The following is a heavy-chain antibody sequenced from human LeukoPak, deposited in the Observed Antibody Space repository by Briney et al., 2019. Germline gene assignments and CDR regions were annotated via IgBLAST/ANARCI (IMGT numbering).Heavy chain of an antibody. CDR1: GGSMSGYY. CDR2: IHYSGST. D-gene: IGHD4-17*01. Sequence: PSETLSLTCAVSGGSMSGYYWNWIRQPPGKGLEWIGNIHYSGSTNYNPSLKSRVTITVETSKNQFSLKLSSVTAADTAVYYCVRTGGVTTVCDSWGQGNLVTVSS. V-gene: IGHV4-59*08. CDR3: VRTGGVTTVCDS. J-gene: IGHJ4*02.